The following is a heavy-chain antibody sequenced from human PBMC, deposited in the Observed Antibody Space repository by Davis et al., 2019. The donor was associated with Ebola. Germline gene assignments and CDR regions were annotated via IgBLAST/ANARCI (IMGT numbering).Heavy chain of an antibody. V-gene: IGHV4-34*01. J-gene: IGHJ5*02. CDR3: ARGRGWLRCIDP. CDR2: INHSGST. Sequence: MPSETLSLTCAVYGGSFSGYYWSWIRKPPGKGLEWIGEINHSGSTNYNPSLKSRVTISVDTSKNQFSLKLSSVTAADTAVYYCARGRGWLRCIDPWGQGTLVTVSS. D-gene: IGHD5-12*01. CDR1: GGSFSGYY.